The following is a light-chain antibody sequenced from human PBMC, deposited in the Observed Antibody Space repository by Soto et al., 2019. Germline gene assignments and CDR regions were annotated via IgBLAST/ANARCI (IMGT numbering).Light chain of an antibody. Sequence: VLTQAPSVSGSTGQSITISCTGTSSYVGGYNYVSWYQQHPGKAPKLMIYEVSNRPSGVSNRFSGSKSGNTASLTISGLQAEVEADYYCTSYTSRTTSVFGTGTTVTVL. J-gene: IGLJ1*01. CDR1: SSYVGGYNY. CDR3: TSYTSRTTSV. CDR2: EVS. V-gene: IGLV2-14*01.